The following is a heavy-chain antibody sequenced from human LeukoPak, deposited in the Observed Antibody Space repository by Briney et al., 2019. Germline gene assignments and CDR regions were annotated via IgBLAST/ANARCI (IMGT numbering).Heavy chain of an antibody. J-gene: IGHJ4*02. CDR1: GGSFSGYY. CDR2: INHSGST. Sequence: SETLSLTCAVYGGSFSGYYWSWIRQPPGKGLEWIGEINHSGSTNYNPSLKSRVTISVDTSKNQFSLKLSSVTAADTAVYYCASVGYSSSHWGQGTLVTVSS. V-gene: IGHV4-34*01. D-gene: IGHD6-6*01. CDR3: ASVGYSSSH.